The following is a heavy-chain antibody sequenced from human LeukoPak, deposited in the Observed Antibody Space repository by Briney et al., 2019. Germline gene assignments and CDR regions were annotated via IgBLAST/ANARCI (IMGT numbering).Heavy chain of an antibody. J-gene: IGHJ5*02. V-gene: IGHV1-2*02. D-gene: IGHD6-19*01. CDR3: ARDAEEIAVAGYNWFDP. Sequence: GASVKVSCKASGYTFTGYYMHWVRQAPGQGLEWMGWINPNSGGTNYAQKFQGRVTMTRDTSISTAYMELSRLRSDDTAVYYCARDAEEIAVAGYNWFDPWGQGTLVTVSS. CDR1: GYTFTGYY. CDR2: INPNSGGT.